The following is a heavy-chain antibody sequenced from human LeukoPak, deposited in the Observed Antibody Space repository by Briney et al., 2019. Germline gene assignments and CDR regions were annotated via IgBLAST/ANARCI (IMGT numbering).Heavy chain of an antibody. CDR1: GFTFSSYA. V-gene: IGHV3-30*04. CDR3: ARDRLPGCSGGSCYSYYYYGMDV. CDR2: ISYDGSNK. D-gene: IGHD2-15*01. J-gene: IGHJ6*04. Sequence: GGSLRLSCAASGFTFSSYAMHWVRQAPGKGLEWVAVISYDGSNKYYADSVKGRFTISRDNSKSTLYLQMNSLRAEDTAVYYCARDRLPGCSGGSCYSYYYYGMDVWGKGTTVTVSS.